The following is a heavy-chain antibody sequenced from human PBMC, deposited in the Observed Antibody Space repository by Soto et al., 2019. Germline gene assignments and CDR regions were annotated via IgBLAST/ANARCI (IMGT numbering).Heavy chain of an antibody. D-gene: IGHD4-17*01. V-gene: IGHV1-69*13. CDR2: IIPIFGTA. J-gene: IGHJ6*02. CDR1: GGTFSSYA. CDR3: ARDDYGGTKRPYYYYGMDV. Sequence: ASVKVSCKASGGTFSSYAISWVRQAPGQGLEWMGGIIPIFGTANYAQKFQGRVTITADESTSTAYMELSSLRSEDTAVYYCARDDYGGTKRPYYYYGMDVWGQGTTVTVSS.